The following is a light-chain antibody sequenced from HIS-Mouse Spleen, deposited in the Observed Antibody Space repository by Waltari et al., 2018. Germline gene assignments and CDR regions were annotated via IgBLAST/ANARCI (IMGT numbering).Light chain of an antibody. V-gene: IGLV3-27*01. CDR3: YSAADNNLGV. J-gene: IGLJ3*02. Sequence: SYELTQPSSVSVSPGQTARITCSGDVLAKKYARWFQQKPGQAPVLVIYKDSERPSGIPWRFSGSSSGTTVTLTISGAQVEDEADYYCYSAADNNLGVFGGGTKLTVL. CDR2: KDS. CDR1: VLAKKY.